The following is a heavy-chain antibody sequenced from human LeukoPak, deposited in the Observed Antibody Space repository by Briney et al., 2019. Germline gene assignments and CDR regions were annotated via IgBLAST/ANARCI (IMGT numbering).Heavy chain of an antibody. D-gene: IGHD2-21*02. CDR1: GFTFSNYG. Sequence: GGSLRLSCVASGFTFSNYGMHWVRQAPGKGLEWVAVIWYDGSNKYYADSVKGRFTISRDNSKNTLYLQMNSLRAEDTAVYYCARAYCGGDCCSFLGSDYWGQGTLVTVSS. CDR3: ARAYCGGDCCSFLGSDY. J-gene: IGHJ4*02. V-gene: IGHV3-33*01. CDR2: IWYDGSNK.